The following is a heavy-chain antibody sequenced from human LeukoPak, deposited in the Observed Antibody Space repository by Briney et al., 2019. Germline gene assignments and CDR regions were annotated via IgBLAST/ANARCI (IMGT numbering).Heavy chain of an antibody. J-gene: IGHJ3*02. CDR3: ARRPLWAMGAFDI. Sequence: SETLSLTCTVSGDSISSSKSYWAWIRQPPGKGLEWIGSLYYTGSAHYNPSLESRVTISVGTSRHVFSLRLTSVTAADPAVYHCARRPLWAMGAFDIWDQGTMVTVS. CDR2: LYYTGSA. V-gene: IGHV4-39*02. D-gene: IGHD3-16*01. CDR1: GDSISSSKSY.